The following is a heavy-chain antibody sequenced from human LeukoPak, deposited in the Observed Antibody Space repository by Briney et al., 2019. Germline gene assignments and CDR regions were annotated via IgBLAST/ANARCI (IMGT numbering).Heavy chain of an antibody. J-gene: IGHJ4*02. Sequence: GGSLRLSCAASGFTLSYYGMHWVRQAPGKGLEWVSFIRYDGSNEYYSDSVKGRFTISRDNSKNTLYLQMHSLRAEDTALYYCAKANMVRGVTLKFDYWGQGTLVTVSS. V-gene: IGHV3-30*02. CDR2: IRYDGSNE. D-gene: IGHD3-10*01. CDR1: GFTLSYYG. CDR3: AKANMVRGVTLKFDY.